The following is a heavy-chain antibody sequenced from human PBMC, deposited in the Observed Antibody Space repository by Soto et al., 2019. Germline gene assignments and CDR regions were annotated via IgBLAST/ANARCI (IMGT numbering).Heavy chain of an antibody. CDR1: GFTFSSYA. CDR3: AKENGYSSSWFEFDY. CDR2: ISGSGGST. D-gene: IGHD6-13*01. V-gene: IGHV3-23*01. J-gene: IGHJ4*02. Sequence: EVPLLESGGGLVQPGGSLRLSCAASGFTFSSYAMSWVRPAPGKGLEWVSAISGSGGSTYYADSVKGRFTISRDNSKKTLYLQMNSLRAEDTAVYYCAKENGYSSSWFEFDYWGQGTLVTVSS.